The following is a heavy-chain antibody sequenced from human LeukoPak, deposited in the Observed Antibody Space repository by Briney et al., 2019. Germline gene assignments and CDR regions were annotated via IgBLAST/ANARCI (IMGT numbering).Heavy chain of an antibody. J-gene: IGHJ4*02. Sequence: GGSLRFSCAASGFTFSSYAMSWVRQAPGKGLEWVSAISGSGGSTYYADSVKGRFTISRDNSKNTLYLQMNSLRAEDTAVYYCAKVIVVVPAAIPYFDYWGQGTLVTVSS. CDR1: GFTFSSYA. V-gene: IGHV3-23*01. CDR3: AKVIVVVPAAIPYFDY. CDR2: ISGSGGST. D-gene: IGHD2-2*02.